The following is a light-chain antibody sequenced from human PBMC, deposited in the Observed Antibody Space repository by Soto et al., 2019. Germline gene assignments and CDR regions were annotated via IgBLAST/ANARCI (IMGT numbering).Light chain of an antibody. Sequence: EIVLTQSPATLSLSPGERATLSCRASQSVSSYLAWYQHKPGQAPRLLIYGASSRATGIPDRFSGSGSGTDFSLTIIRLQPEDFAVYYCLQFDNSPLYTFGQGTKLEIK. CDR1: QSVSSY. CDR2: GAS. V-gene: IGKV3-20*01. J-gene: IGKJ2*01. CDR3: LQFDNSPLYT.